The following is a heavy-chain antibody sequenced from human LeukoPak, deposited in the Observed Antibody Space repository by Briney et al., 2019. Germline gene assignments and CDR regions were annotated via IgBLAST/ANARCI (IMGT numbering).Heavy chain of an antibody. CDR1: GHTFTNYW. CDR3: ARLPSSSSGWFDP. Sequence: GESLKISCKASGHTFTNYWIGWVRQMPGKGLEWMGIIYPGDSDTRYSPSFQGQVTISADKSISTAYLQWSSLKASDTAMYYCARLPSSSSGWFDPWGQGTLVTVSS. V-gene: IGHV5-51*01. J-gene: IGHJ5*02. D-gene: IGHD6-19*01. CDR2: IYPGDSDT.